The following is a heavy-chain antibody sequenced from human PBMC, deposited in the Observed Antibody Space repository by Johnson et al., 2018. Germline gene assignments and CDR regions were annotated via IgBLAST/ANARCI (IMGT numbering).Heavy chain of an antibody. CDR2: IGTAGDT. CDR1: GFTFSSYD. D-gene: IGHD3-3*01. Sequence: VQLQESGGGLVQPGGSLRLSCAASGFTFSSYDMHWVRQAAGKGLEWVSAIGTAGDTYYPGSVKGRFTISRENAKNSLYLQMNSLRAEDTAVYYWARDGTIFGVVIAYYYYYMDVWGKGTTVTVSS. J-gene: IGHJ6*03. V-gene: IGHV3-13*01. CDR3: ARDGTIFGVVIAYYYYYMDV.